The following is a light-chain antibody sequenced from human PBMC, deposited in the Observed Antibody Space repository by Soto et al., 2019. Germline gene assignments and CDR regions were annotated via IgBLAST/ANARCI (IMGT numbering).Light chain of an antibody. CDR3: QHRINWPHT. V-gene: IGKV3-11*01. CDR1: QSVSSY. CDR2: DAS. J-gene: IGKJ4*01. Sequence: EIVLTQSPASLSLSPGERVILSCRASQSVSSYLNWYQQKPGQAPRLLIYDASNRATGIPARFSGSGSGTDFTLTISSLEPEDFAVYYCQHRINWPHTFAGGTKLEIK.